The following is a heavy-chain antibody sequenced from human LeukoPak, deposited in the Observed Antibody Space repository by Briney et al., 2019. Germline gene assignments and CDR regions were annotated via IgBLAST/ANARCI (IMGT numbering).Heavy chain of an antibody. CDR1: GFTFSSYG. Sequence: GGSLRLSCAASGFTFSSYGMHWVRQAPGKGLEWVAVRSYDGSNKYYADSVKGRFTISRDNSKNTLYLQMNSLRAEDTAVYYCAKDRYYYGSGSPGWFDPWGQGTLVTVSS. J-gene: IGHJ5*02. V-gene: IGHV3-30*18. CDR3: AKDRYYYGSGSPGWFDP. CDR2: RSYDGSNK. D-gene: IGHD3-10*01.